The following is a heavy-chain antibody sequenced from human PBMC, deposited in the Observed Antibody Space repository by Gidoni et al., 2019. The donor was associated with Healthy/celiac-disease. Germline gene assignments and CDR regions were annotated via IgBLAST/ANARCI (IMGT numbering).Heavy chain of an antibody. CDR3: AAVVVPAASYYYYYMDV. CDR1: GFTFSSYW. D-gene: IGHD2-2*01. CDR2: IKQDGSEK. V-gene: IGHV3-7*03. Sequence: EVQLVESGGGLVQPGGSLRLSCAASGFTFSSYWMSWVRQAPGKGLEWVANIKQDGSEKYYVDSVKGRFTISRDNAKNSLYLQMNSLRAEDTAVYYCAAVVVPAASYYYYYMDVWGKGTTVTVSS. J-gene: IGHJ6*03.